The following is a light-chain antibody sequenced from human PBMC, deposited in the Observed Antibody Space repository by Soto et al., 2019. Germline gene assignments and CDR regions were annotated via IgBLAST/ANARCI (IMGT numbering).Light chain of an antibody. CDR3: QQYGNSPRT. CDR2: GVS. J-gene: IGKJ1*01. Sequence: EIVLTQSPGTLSLSPGERATLSCRASQSVSSSYLAWFQQKPGQAPRLLIYGVSSRATGIPDRFSGSGSGTDFTLTISRLEPEDFAVYYCQQYGNSPRTFGRGTKVEIK. CDR1: QSVSSSY. V-gene: IGKV3-20*01.